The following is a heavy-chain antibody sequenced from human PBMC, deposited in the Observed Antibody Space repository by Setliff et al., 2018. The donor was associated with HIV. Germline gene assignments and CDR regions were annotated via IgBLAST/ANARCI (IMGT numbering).Heavy chain of an antibody. V-gene: IGHV5-51*01. Sequence: PGESLKISCTGSGYSFTNYWIGWVRQMPGKGLERMGIIFPGDSDTRYSPSFQGQVTISADTSISTAYLQWRSLKASDTAMYYCARQPGRAAMGRENYYYYYMDVWGKGTTVTVSS. D-gene: IGHD2-2*01. CDR3: ARQPGRAAMGRENYYYYYMDV. J-gene: IGHJ6*03. CDR1: GYSFTNYW. CDR2: IFPGDSDT.